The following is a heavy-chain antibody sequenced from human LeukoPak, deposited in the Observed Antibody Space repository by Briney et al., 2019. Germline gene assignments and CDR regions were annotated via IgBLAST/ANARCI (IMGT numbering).Heavy chain of an antibody. CDR2: IYTSGST. Sequence: SETLSLTCTVSGGSISSYYWSWIRQPPGKGLEWIGYIYTSGSTNYNPSLKSRVTISVDTSKNQSSLKLSSVTAADTAVYYCARQKVPAAMSGFDPWGQGTLVTVSS. CDR3: ARQKVPAAMSGFDP. J-gene: IGHJ5*02. V-gene: IGHV4-4*09. D-gene: IGHD2-2*01. CDR1: GGSISSYY.